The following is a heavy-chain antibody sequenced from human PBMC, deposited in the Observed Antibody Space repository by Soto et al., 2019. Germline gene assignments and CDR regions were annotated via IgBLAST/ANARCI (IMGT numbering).Heavy chain of an antibody. CDR1: GGSVSGDKNY. Sequence: QVQLQESGPGLVKPSETLSLTCSVSGGSVSGDKNYWSWIRQSPGKGLEWIGFISYSGPTIYNPSLKSRLTISVDRSKNQFSLRLSSVTASDTALYYCATSPRFAFDFWGQGATVIVSS. CDR2: ISYSGPT. J-gene: IGHJ3*01. D-gene: IGHD3-16*01. CDR3: ATSPRFAFDF. V-gene: IGHV4-61*01.